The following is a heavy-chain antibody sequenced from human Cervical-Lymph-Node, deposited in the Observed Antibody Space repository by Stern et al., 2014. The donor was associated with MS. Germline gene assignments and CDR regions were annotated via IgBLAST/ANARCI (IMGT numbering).Heavy chain of an antibody. CDR1: GFNFDDYG. V-gene: IGHV3-9*01. CDR2: ISWNSDKI. J-gene: IGHJ4*02. D-gene: IGHD6-13*01. Sequence: QLVESGGGLVQPGRSLRLSCAGSGFNFDDYGMHWVPQAPGKGLGWVSGISWNSDKIVYAESVKGRFTISRDNDKDSLYLQMDSLRVEDTALYYCAKDRTSSSWGVDYWGQGSLVTVSS. CDR3: AKDRTSSSWGVDY.